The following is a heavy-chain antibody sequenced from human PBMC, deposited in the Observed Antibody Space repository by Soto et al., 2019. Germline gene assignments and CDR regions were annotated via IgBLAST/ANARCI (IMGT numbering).Heavy chain of an antibody. CDR2: IYYSGST. CDR3: ARRWSSWYGSYYYYGMDV. D-gene: IGHD6-13*01. Sequence: PSETLSLTCTVSGGSISSSSYYWGWIRQPPGKGLEWIGSIYYSGSTYYNPSLKSRVTISVDTSKNQFSLKLSSVTAADTAVYYCARRWSSWYGSYYYYGMDVWGQGTTVTAP. CDR1: GGSISSSSYY. V-gene: IGHV4-39*01. J-gene: IGHJ6*02.